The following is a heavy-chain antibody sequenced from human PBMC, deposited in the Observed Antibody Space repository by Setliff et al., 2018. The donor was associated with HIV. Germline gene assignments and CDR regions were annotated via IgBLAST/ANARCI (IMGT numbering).Heavy chain of an antibody. D-gene: IGHD2-21*02. CDR2: IQTSGRT. V-gene: IGHV4-4*07. CDR1: GGSISNYY. Sequence: KTSETLSLTCTVSGGSISNYYWSWIRQPAGKGLEWIGRIQTSGRTNNNPSLKSRVTMSVDTSKDQFSLILTSVTAADTAVYYCARSSRVNCGCYCYLFDYWGQGTPVTVSS. CDR3: ARSSRVNCGCYCYLFDY. J-gene: IGHJ4*02.